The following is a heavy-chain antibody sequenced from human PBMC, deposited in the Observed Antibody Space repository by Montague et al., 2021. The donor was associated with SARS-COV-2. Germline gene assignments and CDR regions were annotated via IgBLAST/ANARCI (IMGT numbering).Heavy chain of an antibody. Sequence: PALMKPTQTLTLTCTFSGFSLSTSGMCVSWIRQPPGKALEWLALIDWDDDKYYSTSLRTRLTVSKDTSENQVVLTMTNMDPVDTATYYCARIWGATRGDAFDIWGQGTMVTVSS. CDR3: ARIWGATRGDAFDI. CDR1: GFSLSTSGMC. D-gene: IGHD1-26*01. CDR2: IDWDDDK. J-gene: IGHJ3*02. V-gene: IGHV2-70*01.